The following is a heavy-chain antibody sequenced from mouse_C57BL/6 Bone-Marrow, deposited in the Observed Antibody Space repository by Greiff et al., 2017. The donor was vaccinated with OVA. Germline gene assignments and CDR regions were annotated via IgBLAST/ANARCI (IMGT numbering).Heavy chain of an antibody. D-gene: IGHD1-1*01. CDR1: GYTFTSYG. V-gene: IGHV1-81*01. J-gene: IGHJ2*01. CDR2: IYPRSGNT. CDR3: AESVTVVFDD. Sequence: VQVVESGAELVRPGASVKLSCKASGYTFTSYGISWVKQRTGQGLEWIGEIYPRSGNTYYNEKFKGKATLTADKSSSTAYMELRSLTSEDSAVYFCAESVTVVFDDWGQGTTLTVSS.